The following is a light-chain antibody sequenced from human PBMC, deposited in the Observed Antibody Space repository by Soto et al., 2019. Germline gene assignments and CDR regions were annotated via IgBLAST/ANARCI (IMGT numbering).Light chain of an antibody. J-gene: IGKJ1*01. CDR3: QQYNSYPWT. Sequence: DIQMTQSPSTLSASVGDRVTITCRASQSISSWLAWYQQKQGKAPKLLIYDASSLESGVPSRFSGSGSGTELTITISSLQPDDFETYYRQQYNSYPWTFGQGTKVDIK. CDR1: QSISSW. CDR2: DAS. V-gene: IGKV1-5*01.